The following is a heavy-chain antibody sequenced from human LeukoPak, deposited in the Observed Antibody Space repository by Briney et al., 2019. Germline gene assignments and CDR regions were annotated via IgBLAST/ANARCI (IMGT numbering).Heavy chain of an antibody. J-gene: IGHJ3*02. CDR3: AKREYYYDSSGYYPDAFDI. V-gene: IGHV3-23*01. CDR1: GFTFSSYA. D-gene: IGHD3-22*01. Sequence: RAGGSLRLSCAASGFTFSSYAMSWVRQAPGKGLEWVSAISGSGGSTYYADSVKGRFTISRDNSKNTLYLQMNSLRAEDTAVYYCAKREYYYDSSGYYPDAFDIWGQGTTVTVSS. CDR2: ISGSGGST.